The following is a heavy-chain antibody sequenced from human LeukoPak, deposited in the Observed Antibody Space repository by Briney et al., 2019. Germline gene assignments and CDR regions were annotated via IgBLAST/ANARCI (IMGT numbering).Heavy chain of an antibody. CDR2: IYYSGST. V-gene: IGHV4-59*01. CDR1: GGSISYYY. CDR3: ARGLYYYDSSGQGGLDY. J-gene: IGHJ4*02. Sequence: SGTLSLTCTVSGGSISYYYWSWVRQPPGKGLEWIGYIYYSGSTNYTPSLKSRVTISVDTSKNQFSLKLSSVTAADTAVYYCARGLYYYDSSGQGGLDYWGQGTLVTVSS. D-gene: IGHD3-22*01.